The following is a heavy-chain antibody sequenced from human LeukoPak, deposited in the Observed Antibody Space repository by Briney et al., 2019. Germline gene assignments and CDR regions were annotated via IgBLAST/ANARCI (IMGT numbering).Heavy chain of an antibody. CDR3: ARETEYYGSGSYYIGY. V-gene: IGHV3-53*01. D-gene: IGHD3-10*01. CDR1: GFTVSSNY. J-gene: IGHJ4*02. Sequence: GGSLRLSCAASGFTVSSNYMSWVRQAPGKGLEWVSVIYSGGSTYYADSVKGRFTISRDEAKNTLYLQMNSLRAEDTAVYYCARETEYYGSGSYYIGYWGQGTLVTVSS. CDR2: IYSGGST.